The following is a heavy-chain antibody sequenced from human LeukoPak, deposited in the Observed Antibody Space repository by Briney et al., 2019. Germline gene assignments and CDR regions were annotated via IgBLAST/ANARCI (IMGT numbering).Heavy chain of an antibody. V-gene: IGHV5-51*01. Sequence: GESLNISCKGSGYSFSTYWIGWVRQMPGKGLEWMGIIYPGNSDTRNSPPFQGQVTISVDKSINTAYLQWSSLKASDTAMYYCARFHGSGTSSYFDSWGQGTPVTVSS. D-gene: IGHD3-10*01. CDR2: IYPGNSDT. J-gene: IGHJ4*02. CDR1: GYSFSTYW. CDR3: ARFHGSGTSSYFDS.